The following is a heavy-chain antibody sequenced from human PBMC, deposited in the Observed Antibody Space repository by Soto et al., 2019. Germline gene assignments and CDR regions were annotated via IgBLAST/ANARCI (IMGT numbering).Heavy chain of an antibody. CDR3: ARGRGSSGWDDAFDI. J-gene: IGHJ3*02. V-gene: IGHV3-7*01. CDR1: GFTFSSYW. D-gene: IGHD6-19*01. Sequence: GGSLRLSCAASGFTFSSYWMSWVRQAPGKGLEWVANIKQDGSEKYYVDSVKGRFTISRDNAKNSLYLQMNSLRAEDTAVYYCARGRGSSGWDDAFDIWGQGTMVTVSS. CDR2: IKQDGSEK.